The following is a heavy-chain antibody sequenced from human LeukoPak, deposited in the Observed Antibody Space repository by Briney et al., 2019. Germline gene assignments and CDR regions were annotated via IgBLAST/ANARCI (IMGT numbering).Heavy chain of an antibody. J-gene: IGHJ4*02. CDR1: GYSIKNSNYY. Sequence: PSETLSLTCSVSGYSIKNSNYYWAWIRQPPGKGLEWIANVYHSGSTDYNPSLESRVTISVDTSKNHFSLKLTSVTAADTAVYFCARRSLPYYDGSGYSQDTYFDYWGRGMLVTVSS. V-gene: IGHV4-39*02. CDR2: VYHSGST. D-gene: IGHD3-22*01. CDR3: ARRSLPYYDGSGYSQDTYFDY.